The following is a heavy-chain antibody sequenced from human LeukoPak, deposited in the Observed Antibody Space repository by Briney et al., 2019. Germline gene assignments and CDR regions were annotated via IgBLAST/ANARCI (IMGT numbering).Heavy chain of an antibody. CDR1: GFTFNDYG. D-gene: IGHD3-10*01. CDR2: INRNGGSE. Sequence: GGSLTLSCAASGFTFNDYGMSWVRQPPGKGLEWVACINRNGGSEGYASSVNGRFTIFRTNAKNSLLLQMNILTADDTAWYYWARVLSGRGSLYDYYYYIDGCGKGTTVT. J-gene: IGHJ6*03. V-gene: IGHV3-20*04. CDR3: ARVLSGRGSLYDYYYYIDG.